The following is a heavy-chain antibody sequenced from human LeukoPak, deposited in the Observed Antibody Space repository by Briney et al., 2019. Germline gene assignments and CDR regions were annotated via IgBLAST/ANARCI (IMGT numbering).Heavy chain of an antibody. CDR2: ISYDGSNK. J-gene: IGHJ4*02. CDR3: AKDRLLNCRGDCYIFDY. V-gene: IGHV3-30*18. CDR1: GFTFSSYG. Sequence: GGSLRLSCAASGFTFSSYGMHWVRQAPGKGLEWVAVISYDGSNKYYADSVKGRFTISRDNSKNTLYLQMNSLRAEDTAVYYCAKDRLLNCRGDCYIFDYWGQGTVVTVSS. D-gene: IGHD2-21*02.